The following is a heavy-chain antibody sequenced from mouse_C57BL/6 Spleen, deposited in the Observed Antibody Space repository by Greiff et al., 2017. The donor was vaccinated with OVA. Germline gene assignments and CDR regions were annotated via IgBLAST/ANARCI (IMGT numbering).Heavy chain of an antibody. D-gene: IGHD2-3*01. V-gene: IGHV5-4*01. Sequence: VQLKESGGGLVKPGGSLKLSCAASGFTFSSYAMSWVRQTPEKRLEWVATISDGGSYTYYPDNVKGRFTISRDNAKNNLYLQMSHLKSEDTAMYYCARDQGYYVGYFDYWGQGTTLTVSS. CDR1: GFTFSSYA. CDR2: ISDGGSYT. J-gene: IGHJ2*01. CDR3: ARDQGYYVGYFDY.